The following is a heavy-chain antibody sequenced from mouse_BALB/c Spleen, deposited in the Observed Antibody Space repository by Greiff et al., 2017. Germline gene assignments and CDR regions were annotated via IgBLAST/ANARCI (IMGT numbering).Heavy chain of an antibody. V-gene: IGHV1S127*01. CDR3: TLLRLERHY. J-gene: IGHJ2*01. Sequence: QVQLQQPGAELVKPGASVKMSCKASGYTFTSYWMHWVKQRPGQGLEWIGVIDPSDSYTSYNQKFKGKATLTVDTSSSTAYMQLSSLTSEDSAVYYCTLLRLERHYWGQGTTLTVSS. CDR2: IDPSDSYT. D-gene: IGHD1-2*01. CDR1: GYTFTSYW.